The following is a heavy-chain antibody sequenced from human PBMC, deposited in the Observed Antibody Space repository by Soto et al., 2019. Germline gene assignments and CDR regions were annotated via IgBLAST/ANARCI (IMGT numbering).Heavy chain of an antibody. Sequence: PGGSLRLSCAASGFTFSDYYMSWIRQAPGKGLEWVSYISSSGSTIYYADSVKGRFTISRDNAKNSLYLQMNSLRAEDTAVYYCANIFSYYDSSGYLNYWGQGTLVTVSS. J-gene: IGHJ4*02. CDR2: ISSSGSTI. D-gene: IGHD3-22*01. CDR1: GFTFSDYY. CDR3: ANIFSYYDSSGYLNY. V-gene: IGHV3-11*01.